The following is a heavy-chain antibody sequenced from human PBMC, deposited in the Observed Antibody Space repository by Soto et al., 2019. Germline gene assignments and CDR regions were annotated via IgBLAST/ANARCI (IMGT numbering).Heavy chain of an antibody. V-gene: IGHV4-59*12. CDR1: GGSISSYY. J-gene: IGHJ3*02. Sequence: SETLSLTCTVSGGSISSYYWSWIRQPPGKGLEWIGSIYHSGSTYYNPSLKSRVTISVDTSKNQFSLKLGSVTAADTAVYYCAREDFDWLIPHRAFDIWGQGTMVTVSS. D-gene: IGHD3-9*01. CDR3: AREDFDWLIPHRAFDI. CDR2: IYHSGST.